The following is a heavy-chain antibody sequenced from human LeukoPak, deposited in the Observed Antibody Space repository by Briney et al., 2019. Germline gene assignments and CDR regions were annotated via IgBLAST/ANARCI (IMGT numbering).Heavy chain of an antibody. CDR1: AYTFTGYY. D-gene: IGHD3-10*01. V-gene: IGHV7-4-1*02. CDR2: INTNTGNP. J-gene: IGHJ5*02. CDR3: ARDKRYYGSGKEFDP. Sequence: ASVKVSCKASAYTFTGYYMHWVRQAPGQGLEWMGWINTNTGNPTYAQGFTGRFVFSLDTSVSTAYLQISSLKAEDTAVYYCARDKRYYGSGKEFDPWGQGTLVTVSS.